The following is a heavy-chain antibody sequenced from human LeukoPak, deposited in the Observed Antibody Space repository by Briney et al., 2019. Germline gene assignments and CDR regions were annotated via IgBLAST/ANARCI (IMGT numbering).Heavy chain of an antibody. Sequence: KPSETLSLTCTVSGGSISSYYWSWIRQPPGKGLEWIGYIYYSGSTNYNPSLKSRVTISVDTSKNQFSLKLSSVTAADTVVYYCAREGISGSYGYWGQGTLVTVSS. CDR1: GGSISSYY. J-gene: IGHJ4*02. CDR3: AREGISGSYGY. D-gene: IGHD1-26*01. CDR2: IYYSGST. V-gene: IGHV4-59*01.